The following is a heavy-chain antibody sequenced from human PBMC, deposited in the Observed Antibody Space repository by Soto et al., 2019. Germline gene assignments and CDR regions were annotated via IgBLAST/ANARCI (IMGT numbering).Heavy chain of an antibody. D-gene: IGHD2-2*01. Sequence: GGSLRLSCEASGFIFSSYSMNWVRQAPGKGLEWVANIKEDGSQKWYVDSVKGRFTVSRDNAKNSLYLQMNSLRAEDTAVYYCARDPNIVLVPAALRSYYYYYGMDVWGQGTTVTVSS. V-gene: IGHV3-7*01. CDR3: ARDPNIVLVPAALRSYYYYYGMDV. CDR1: GFIFSSYS. J-gene: IGHJ6*02. CDR2: IKEDGSQK.